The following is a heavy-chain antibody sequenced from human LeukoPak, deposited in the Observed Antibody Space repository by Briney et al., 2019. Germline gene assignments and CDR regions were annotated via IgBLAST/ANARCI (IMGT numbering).Heavy chain of an antibody. CDR3: ARALYSSSWSIVTVWWFDP. D-gene: IGHD6-13*01. CDR2: ISYDGSNK. CDR1: GFTFSSYA. J-gene: IGHJ5*02. Sequence: PGGSLRLSCAASGFTFSSYAMHWVRQAPGKGLEWVAVISYDGSNKYYADSVKGRFTISRDNSKNTLYLQMNSLRAEDTAVYYCARALYSSSWSIVTVWWFDPWGQGTLVTVSS. V-gene: IGHV3-30-3*01.